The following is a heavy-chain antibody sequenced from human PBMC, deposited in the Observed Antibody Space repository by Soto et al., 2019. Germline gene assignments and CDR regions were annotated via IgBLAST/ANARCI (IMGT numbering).Heavy chain of an antibody. Sequence: QVQLQESGPGLVKPSQTLSLTCTVSGGSISSGDYYWSWIRQPPGKGLEWIGYIYYSGSTYYHPPLKSPVTIAVDTPENQSSLKLGPVTAADTAVYYCAREASNTTGDENWFDPWGQGTLVTVSS. V-gene: IGHV4-30-4*01. CDR1: GGSISSGDYY. J-gene: IGHJ5*02. CDR2: IYYSGST. D-gene: IGHD4-17*01. CDR3: AREASNTTGDENWFDP.